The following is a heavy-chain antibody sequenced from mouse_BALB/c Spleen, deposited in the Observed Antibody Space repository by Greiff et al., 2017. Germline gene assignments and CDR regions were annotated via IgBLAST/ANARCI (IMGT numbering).Heavy chain of an antibody. J-gene: IGHJ4*01. D-gene: IGHD2-14*01. Sequence: EVMLVESGGGLVQPGGSLKLSCAASGFTFSSYTMSWVRQTPEKRLEWVAYISNGGGSTYYPDTVKGRFTISRDNAKNTLYLQMSSLKSEDTAMYYCARGGGTLYYAMDYWGQGTSVTVSS. CDR2: ISNGGGST. CDR3: ARGGGTLYYAMDY. CDR1: GFTFSSYT. V-gene: IGHV5-12-2*01.